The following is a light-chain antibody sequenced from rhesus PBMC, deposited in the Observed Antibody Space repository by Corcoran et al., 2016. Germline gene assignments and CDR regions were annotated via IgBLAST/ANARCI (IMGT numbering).Light chain of an antibody. CDR1: QSVRSY. Sequence: EIVMTQSPATLSLSPGERATLSCRASQSVRSYVAWYQQKPGQAPRLLIYGTSTRATGTPDRFSGSGSGTDFTLIISSLEPEDVGVYYCQQYNNWIFTFGPGTNLDIK. V-gene: IGKV3S9*01. CDR2: GTS. CDR3: QQYNNWIFT. J-gene: IGKJ3*01.